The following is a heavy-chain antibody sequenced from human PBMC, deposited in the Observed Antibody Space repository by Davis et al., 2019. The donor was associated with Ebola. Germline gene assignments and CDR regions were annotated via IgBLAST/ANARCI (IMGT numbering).Heavy chain of an antibody. CDR3: SRGEDGVGPGKY. CDR1: GGSISSYY. Sequence: PSETLSLTCTVSGGSISSYYWSWIRQPPGKGLEWSGYFYYSGNTNYNPALKSRGTISLDAAKNQFSLLLPAVTAADMAVYYCSRGEDGVGPGKYWGQGTLVTVSS. D-gene: IGHD1-26*01. CDR2: FYYSGNT. J-gene: IGHJ4*02. V-gene: IGHV4-59*01.